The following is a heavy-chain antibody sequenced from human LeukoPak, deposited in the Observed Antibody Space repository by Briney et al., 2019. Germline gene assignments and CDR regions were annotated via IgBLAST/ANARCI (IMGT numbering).Heavy chain of an antibody. J-gene: IGHJ4*02. CDR3: TGVLRSVRGCSYGYGFDY. CDR1: GGSISSYY. V-gene: IGHV4-4*07. D-gene: IGHD5-18*01. Sequence: SETLSLTCTVSGGSISSYYWSWIRQPAGKGLEWIGRIYTSGSTNYNPSLKSRVTMSVDTSKNQFSLKLSSVTAADTAVYYCTGVLRSVRGCSYGYGFDYWGQGTLVTVSS. CDR2: IYTSGST.